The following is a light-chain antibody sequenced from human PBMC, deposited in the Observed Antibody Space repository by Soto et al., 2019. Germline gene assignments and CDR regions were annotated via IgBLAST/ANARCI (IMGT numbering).Light chain of an antibody. CDR1: QSVSSY. V-gene: IGKV3-20*01. CDR3: QQYGGSPRT. CDR2: DAS. J-gene: IGKJ1*01. Sequence: ESVLMQSPGTLSLSPGERATLSFRASQSVSSYLAWYQQKPGQAPRLLIYDASNRATGIPDRFSGSGSGTDFTLTISRLEPEDFAVYYCQQYGGSPRTFGQGSKAAIK.